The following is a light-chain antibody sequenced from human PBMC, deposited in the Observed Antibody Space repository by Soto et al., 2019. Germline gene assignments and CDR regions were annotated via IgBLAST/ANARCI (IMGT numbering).Light chain of an antibody. CDR3: QQYNSS. V-gene: IGKV1-5*03. CDR1: QSISSW. CDR2: KAS. J-gene: IGKJ4*01. Sequence: DIQMTQSPSTLSASVGDRVTITCRASQSISSWLAWYQQKPGKAPKLLIYKASSLESGVPSRFSGSGSGTEFTITISSLQPDDFATYYCQQYNSSFGGGTKVEIK.